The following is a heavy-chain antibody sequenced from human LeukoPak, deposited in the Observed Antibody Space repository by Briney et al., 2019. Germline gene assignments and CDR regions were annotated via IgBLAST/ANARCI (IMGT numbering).Heavy chain of an antibody. CDR1: GGSISSGGYY. D-gene: IGHD5-18*01. Sequence: SETLALTCTVSGGSISSGGYYWRWIRQPPGKGLEWIGYIYHSGSTYYNPSLKSRVTISVDRSKNQFSLKLSSVTAADTAVYYCAREVGDTARTRFLDYWGQGTLVTVSS. J-gene: IGHJ4*02. CDR3: AREVGDTARTRFLDY. CDR2: IYHSGST. V-gene: IGHV4-30-2*01.